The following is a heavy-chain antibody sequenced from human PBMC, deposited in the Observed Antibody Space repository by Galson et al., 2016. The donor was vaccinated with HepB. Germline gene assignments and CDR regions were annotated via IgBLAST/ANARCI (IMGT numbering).Heavy chain of an antibody. CDR1: GFSLSTSGVG. CDR3: ARVVVITPLTFYWYFDL. V-gene: IGHV2-5*05. Sequence: PALVKPTQTLTLTCTFSGFSLSTSGVGVGWIRQPPGKALEWLALLYWDDDKRYGPSLKSRLTITKDTSKNQVVLTMTNIDPVDTATYYCARVVVITPLTFYWYFDLWGRGTLVTVSS. D-gene: IGHD2-2*01. J-gene: IGHJ2*01. CDR2: LYWDDDK.